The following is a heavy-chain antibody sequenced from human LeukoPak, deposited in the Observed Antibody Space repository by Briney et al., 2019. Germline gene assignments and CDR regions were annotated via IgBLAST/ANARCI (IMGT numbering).Heavy chain of an antibody. CDR3: AREWNHVEAFDI. D-gene: IGHD1-14*01. Sequence: ASVKVPCKTSGYAFIGYYIHWVRQAPGRGLEWMGWINSNTGGPNYAQNFQGRVTMSRDTSINTAYMELNRLRSDDTAVYYCAREWNHVEAFDIWGQGTMVTVSS. CDR2: INSNTGGP. V-gene: IGHV1-2*02. CDR1: GYAFIGYY. J-gene: IGHJ3*02.